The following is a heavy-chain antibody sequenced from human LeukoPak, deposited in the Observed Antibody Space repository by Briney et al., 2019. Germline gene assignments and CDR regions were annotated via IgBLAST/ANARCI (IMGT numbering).Heavy chain of an antibody. CDR1: GYSFTSYW. Sequence: GESLRISCKGSGYSFTSYWISWVRQMPGKGLEWMGRIDPSDSYTNYSPSFQGHVTISADKSISTAYLQWSSLKASDTAMYYCARHVYSYGSGSGFGIDYWGQGTLVTVSS. J-gene: IGHJ4*02. V-gene: IGHV5-10-1*01. CDR2: IDPSDSYT. D-gene: IGHD3-10*01. CDR3: ARHVYSYGSGSGFGIDY.